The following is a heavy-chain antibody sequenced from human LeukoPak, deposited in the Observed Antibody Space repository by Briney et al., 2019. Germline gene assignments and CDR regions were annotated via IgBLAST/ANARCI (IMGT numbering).Heavy chain of an antibody. J-gene: IGHJ4*02. CDR2: ISTSGDST. CDR1: GFTFSSQN. CDR3: VKNGWLDY. V-gene: IGHV3-21*01. Sequence: PGGSLRLSCAASGFTFSSQNMNWARQAPGKGLEWVAYISTSGDSTKYADSVEGRFTISRDNVENLLYLLMNSLRVDDTAVYYCVKNGWLDYWGQGIVVTVSS. D-gene: IGHD6-19*01.